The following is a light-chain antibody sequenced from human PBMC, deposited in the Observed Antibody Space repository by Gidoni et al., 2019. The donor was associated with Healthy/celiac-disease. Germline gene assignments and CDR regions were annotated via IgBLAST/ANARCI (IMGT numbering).Light chain of an antibody. V-gene: IGKV1-33*01. J-gene: IGKJ4*01. CDR2: DAS. Sequence: DIQMTTSPSSLSAYVGDRVTITCQASQDISNYLNWYQQKPGKATKLLIYDASHLETGVPSRFSGSGSGTDFTFTISSLQPEYIATYYCQQYDNLPLTFGGGTKVEIK. CDR3: QQYDNLPLT. CDR1: QDISNY.